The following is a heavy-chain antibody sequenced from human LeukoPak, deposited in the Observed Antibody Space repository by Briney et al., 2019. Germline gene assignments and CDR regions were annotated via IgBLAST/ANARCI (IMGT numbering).Heavy chain of an antibody. Sequence: SGGSLRLSCAASGFTFSSYGMHWVRQAPGKGLEWVXXXXXXXXXKYYADSVKGRFTISRDNSKNTLYLQMNSLRAEDTAVYYCAKGPIYYGSGSYKSYYYYGMDVWGQGTTVTVSS. J-gene: IGHJ6*02. V-gene: IGHV3-30*02. D-gene: IGHD3-10*01. CDR1: GFTFSSYG. CDR3: AKGPIYYGSGSYKSYYYYGMDV. CDR2: XXXXXXXK.